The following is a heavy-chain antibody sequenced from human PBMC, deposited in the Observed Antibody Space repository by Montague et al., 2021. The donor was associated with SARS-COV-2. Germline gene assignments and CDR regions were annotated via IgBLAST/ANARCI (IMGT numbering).Heavy chain of an antibody. V-gene: IGHV3-30-3*01. CDR3: ARELTYYGMDV. J-gene: IGHJ6*02. CDR2: ISYDGSNK. Sequence: SLRLSCPPSGFTFSSYAMHWVRQAPGKGLERVAVISYDGSNKYYADSVKGRFTISRDNSKNTLYLQMNSLRAEDTAVYYCARELTYYGMDVWGQGTTVTVSS. D-gene: IGHD2-21*02. CDR1: GFTFSSYA.